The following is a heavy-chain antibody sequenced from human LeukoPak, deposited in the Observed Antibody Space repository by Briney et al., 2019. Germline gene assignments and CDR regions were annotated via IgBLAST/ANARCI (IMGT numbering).Heavy chain of an antibody. J-gene: IGHJ4*02. CDR1: GFTFSDYY. D-gene: IGHD2-15*01. V-gene: IGHV3-11*04. CDR2: ISSSGSTI. Sequence: GGSLRLSCAASGFTFSDYYMSWIRQAPGKGLEWVSYISSSGSTIYYADSVKGRFTISRDNSKNTLYLQMNSLRAEDTAVYYCAKERCSGGSCYYYWGQGTLVTVSS. CDR3: AKERCSGGSCYYY.